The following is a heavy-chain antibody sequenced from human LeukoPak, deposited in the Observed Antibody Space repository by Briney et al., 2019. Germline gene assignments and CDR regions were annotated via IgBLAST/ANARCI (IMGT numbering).Heavy chain of an antibody. V-gene: IGHV3-23*01. CDR3: AKSDCGSDGCKLLNY. Sequence: GGSLRLSCSASEFSFSDFWMSWVRQAPGKGLEWVSSINGSGDATKYADFVMGRFTISRDNSKNTVSLQMNSLRAEDTAVYYCAKSDCGSDGCKLLNYWGQGTLVMASS. CDR1: EFSFSDFW. D-gene: IGHD2-21*01. CDR2: INGSGDAT. J-gene: IGHJ4*02.